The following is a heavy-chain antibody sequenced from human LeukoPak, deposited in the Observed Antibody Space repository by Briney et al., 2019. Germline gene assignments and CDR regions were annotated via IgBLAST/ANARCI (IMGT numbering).Heavy chain of an antibody. V-gene: IGHV4-4*07. J-gene: IGHJ4*02. CDR3: GSVDRGWFGVGDY. CDR1: GASISSYY. D-gene: IGHD3-10*01. CDR2: IYGRGNT. Sequence: SETLSLTCTVSGASISSYYWSWIRQPAGKGLEWIGRIYGRGNTNYNPSLKSRVSMSADTSKNQFSLKLTSVTAADTAVYYCGSVDRGWFGVGDYWGQGTLVTVSS.